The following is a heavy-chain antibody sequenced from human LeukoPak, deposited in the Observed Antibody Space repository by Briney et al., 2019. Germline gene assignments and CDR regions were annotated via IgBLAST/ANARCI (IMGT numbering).Heavy chain of an antibody. D-gene: IGHD6-6*01. CDR1: GGSISSYY. Sequence: SETLSLTCTVSGGSISSYYWSWIRQPAGKGLEWIGRIYSSGSTNYNPSLKSRVTMSVDTSKNQFSLKLNSVTAADTAVYYCARSYSSSSSSDYWGQGTLVTVSS. CDR2: IYSSGST. CDR3: ARSYSSSSSSDY. J-gene: IGHJ4*02. V-gene: IGHV4-4*07.